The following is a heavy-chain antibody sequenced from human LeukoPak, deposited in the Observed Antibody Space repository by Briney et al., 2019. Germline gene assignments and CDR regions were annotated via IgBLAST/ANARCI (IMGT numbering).Heavy chain of an antibody. D-gene: IGHD5-12*01. J-gene: IGHJ5*02. CDR2: IIPIFGTA. V-gene: IGHV1-69*13. CDR1: GGTFSSYA. CDR3: ATQPGKSGYSGYDSVWFDP. Sequence: SVKVSCKASGGTFSSYAISWVRQAPGQGLEWMGGIIPIFGTANYAQKFQGRVTITADESTSTAYMELSSLRSEDTAVYYCATQPGKSGYSGYDSVWFDPWGQGTLVTVSS.